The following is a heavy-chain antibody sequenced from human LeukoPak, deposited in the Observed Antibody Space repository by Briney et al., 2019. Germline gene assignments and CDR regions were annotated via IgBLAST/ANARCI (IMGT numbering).Heavy chain of an antibody. J-gene: IGHJ5*02. CDR2: IKEDGSEK. V-gene: IGHV3-7*01. CDR1: GFTFSNYW. CDR3: ARGVSKNP. Sequence: PGGSLRLSCAASGFTFSNYWMTWVRQAPGKGLEWVANIKEDGSEKYYVDSVKGRFTISRDNAKNSLYLQMSSLRAKDTAVYYCARGVSKNPWGQGTLVTVSS.